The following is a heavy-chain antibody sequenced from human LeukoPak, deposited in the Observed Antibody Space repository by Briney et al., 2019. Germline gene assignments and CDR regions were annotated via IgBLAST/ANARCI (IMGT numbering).Heavy chain of an antibody. CDR3: ARSTVSGYGLHYYYYGMDV. CDR1: GGSISSSSYY. J-gene: IGHJ6*02. CDR2: IYYSGST. V-gene: IGHV4-39*07. D-gene: IGHD5-12*01. Sequence: SSETLSLTCTVSGGSISSSSYYWGWIRQPPGKGLEWIGSIYYSGSTYYNPSLKSRVTISVDTSKNQFSLKLSSVTAADTAVYYCARSTVSGYGLHYYYYGMDVWGQGTTVTVSS.